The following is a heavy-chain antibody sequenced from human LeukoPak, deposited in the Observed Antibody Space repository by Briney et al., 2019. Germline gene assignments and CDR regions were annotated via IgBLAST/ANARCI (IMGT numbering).Heavy chain of an antibody. CDR1: GYTFTDNH. CDR2: ISPNSGGT. V-gene: IGHV1-2*02. J-gene: IGHJ4*02. CDR3: ARGSVDTAMVVPDY. Sequence: ASVKVSCKASGYTFTDNHMHWVRQAPGQGLEWMGWISPNSGGTNYAQKFRGRVTMTRDTSISTAYMELSGLTPDDTAVYYCARGSVDTAMVVPDYWGQGTLVTVSS. D-gene: IGHD5-18*01.